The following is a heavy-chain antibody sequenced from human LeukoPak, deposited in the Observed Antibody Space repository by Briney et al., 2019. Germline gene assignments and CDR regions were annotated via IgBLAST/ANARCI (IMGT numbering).Heavy chain of an antibody. Sequence: PGGSLRLSRAASGFTFSSYAMSWVRQAPGKGLEWVSAISGSGGSTYYADSVKGRFTISRDNSKNTLYLQMNSLRAEDTAVYYCAKGCSSTSCYAVTGMVSWFDPWGQGTLVTVSS. V-gene: IGHV3-23*01. D-gene: IGHD2-2*01. CDR3: AKGCSSTSCYAVTGMVSWFDP. CDR1: GFTFSSYA. CDR2: ISGSGGST. J-gene: IGHJ5*02.